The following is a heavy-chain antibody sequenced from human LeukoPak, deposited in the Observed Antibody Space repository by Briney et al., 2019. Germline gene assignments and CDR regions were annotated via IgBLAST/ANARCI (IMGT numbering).Heavy chain of an antibody. D-gene: IGHD2-2*01. CDR2: IYPGDSDT. V-gene: IGHV5-51*01. Sequence: GESLKISCKGSGYSFTSYWIGWVRQMPGKGLEWMGIIYPGDSDTRYSPSFQGQVTISADKSISTAYLQWSSLKASDTAMYCCARYGVIVVPAAIPTGDGMDVWGQGTTVTVSS. CDR3: ARYGVIVVPAAIPTGDGMDV. CDR1: GYSFTSYW. J-gene: IGHJ6*02.